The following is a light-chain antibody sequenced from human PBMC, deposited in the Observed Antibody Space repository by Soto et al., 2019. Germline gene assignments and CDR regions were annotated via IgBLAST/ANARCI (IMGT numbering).Light chain of an antibody. V-gene: IGLV1-47*01. CDR2: KNN. Sequence: QSVLTQPPSASGTPGQRVTISCSGSSSNIGSKYVYWYQHLPGTAPKLLIYKNNQRPSGVPDRCSGSKSGTSASLAISGLRSEDEADYYCASGDDSLSAPSVVFGGGTQLTVL. CDR3: ASGDDSLSAPSVV. J-gene: IGLJ2*01. CDR1: SSNIGSKY.